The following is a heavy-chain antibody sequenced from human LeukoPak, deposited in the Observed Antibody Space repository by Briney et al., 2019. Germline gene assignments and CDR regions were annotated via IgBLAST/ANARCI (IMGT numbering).Heavy chain of an antibody. J-gene: IGHJ5*02. D-gene: IGHD4-17*01. V-gene: IGHV3-30*02. CDR3: AKDSSDYGDSNWFDP. CDR2: IRYDGSNK. CDR1: GFTFSSYG. Sequence: PGGSLRLSCAASGFTFSSYGMHWVRQAPGKGLEWVAFIRYDGSNKYYADSVKGRFTISRDNSTNTLYLQMNSLRAEDTAAYYCAKDSSDYGDSNWFDPWGQGTLVTVSS.